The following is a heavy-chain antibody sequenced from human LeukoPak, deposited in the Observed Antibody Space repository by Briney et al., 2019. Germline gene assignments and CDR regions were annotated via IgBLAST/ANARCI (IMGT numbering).Heavy chain of an antibody. CDR3: ARAGYSSSWYNFDY. V-gene: IGHV4-30-4*01. D-gene: IGHD6-13*01. J-gene: IGHJ4*02. Sequence: SETLSLTCTVSCGSISRGDYYWSWIRQPPGKGLEWIEYIYYSGSTYYNPSLKSRVTISVDTSKNQFSLKLSSVTAADPAVYYCARAGYSSSWYNFDYWGQGTLVTVPS. CDR2: IYYSGST. CDR1: CGSISRGDYY.